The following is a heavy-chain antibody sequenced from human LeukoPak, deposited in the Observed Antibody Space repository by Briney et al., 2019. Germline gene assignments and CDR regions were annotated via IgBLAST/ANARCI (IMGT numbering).Heavy chain of an antibody. CDR3: ARGGNTYCSGGSCYSDFDY. Sequence: SETLSLTCTVSGGSISSYYWSWIRQPPRRGLEWIGYIYHSGSTNYNPSLKSRVTISVDMSKNQFSLKLSSVTAADTAVYYCARGGNTYCSGGSCYSDFDYWGQGSLVTVSS. D-gene: IGHD2-15*01. CDR2: IYHSGST. CDR1: GGSISSYY. J-gene: IGHJ4*02. V-gene: IGHV4-59*01.